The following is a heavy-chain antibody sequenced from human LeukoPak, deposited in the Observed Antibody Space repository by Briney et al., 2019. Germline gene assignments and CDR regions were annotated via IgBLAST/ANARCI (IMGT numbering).Heavy chain of an antibody. J-gene: IGHJ5*02. Sequence: SVKLSCKASGHTFTSYDINWVRQATGQGLEWMGWLNPNSGNTGYAQKFQGRVTITRNTSISTAYMELSSLRSEDTTMYYCARVGIAVAGYNWFDPWGKGTLVTVSS. D-gene: IGHD6-19*01. CDR3: ARVGIAVAGYNWFDP. CDR2: LNPNSGNT. V-gene: IGHV1-8*03. CDR1: GHTFTSYD.